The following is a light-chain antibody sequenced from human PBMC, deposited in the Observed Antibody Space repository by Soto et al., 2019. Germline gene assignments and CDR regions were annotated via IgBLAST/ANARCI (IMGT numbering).Light chain of an antibody. CDR1: QTVSSNF. Sequence: EIVLTQSPGTLSLSPGERGTLSCRASQTVSSNFLAWYQQKPGQAPSLLIFDASTRATGIPDRFTGSGSGTDFTLTISRLEPEDFAVYYCQFYGDPSKTFGQGTKVEIK. CDR2: DAS. J-gene: IGKJ1*01. CDR3: QFYGDPSKT. V-gene: IGKV3-20*01.